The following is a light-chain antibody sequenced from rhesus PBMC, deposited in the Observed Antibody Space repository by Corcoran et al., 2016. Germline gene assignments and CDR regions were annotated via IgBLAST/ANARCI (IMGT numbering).Light chain of an antibody. J-gene: IGKJ2*01. CDR1: ESVGSY. Sequence: EIVMTQSPATLSLSPGETATLSCRASESVGSYLAWYQQKPGQAPKPLVHSAYFRATGIPDRFSGIGSRTELTLTISNLEPEDFALYYCQHYSTWPYSFGQGTKVEI. V-gene: IGKV3-40*03. CDR2: SAY. CDR3: QHYSTWPYS.